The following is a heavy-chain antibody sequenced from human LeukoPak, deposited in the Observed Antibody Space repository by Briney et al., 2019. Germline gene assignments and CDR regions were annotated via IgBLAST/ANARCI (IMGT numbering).Heavy chain of an antibody. Sequence: SETLSLTCAVSGGSISSGGYSWSWIRQPPGKGLEWIGYIYHSGSTYYNPSLKSRVTISVDRSKNQFSLKLSSVTAADTAVYYCARAVRATMQGPDYWGQGTLVTVSS. CDR2: IYHSGST. CDR1: GGSISSGGYS. CDR3: ARAVRATMQGPDY. V-gene: IGHV4-30-2*01. J-gene: IGHJ4*02. D-gene: IGHD5-12*01.